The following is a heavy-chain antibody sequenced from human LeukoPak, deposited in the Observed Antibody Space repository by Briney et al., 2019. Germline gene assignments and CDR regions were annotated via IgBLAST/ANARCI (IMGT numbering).Heavy chain of an antibody. V-gene: IGHV3-23*01. J-gene: IGHJ3*01. Sequence: GGSLRLSCAASGFTFTSYAMNWVRQAPGKGLEWVSVISVSGSSTYCADSVKGRFTISRDSSKSTLYLQMNSLRAEDTAIYYCAKNHDSNGYHTDDAFDLWGQGTMVTVSS. CDR3: AKNHDSNGYHTDDAFDL. CDR1: GFTFTSYA. CDR2: ISVSGSST. D-gene: IGHD3-22*01.